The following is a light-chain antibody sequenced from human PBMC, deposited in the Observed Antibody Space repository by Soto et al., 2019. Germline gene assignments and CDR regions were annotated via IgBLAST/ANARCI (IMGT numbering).Light chain of an antibody. CDR1: QSISTY. J-gene: IGKJ5*01. V-gene: IGKV3-11*01. CDR3: QQRSNWPPEIT. CDR2: DAS. Sequence: EIVLTQSPATLSLSPGERATLSCSASQSISTYLAWYQQKPGQAPSLLIYDASNRAAGVPARFSGSGSGTDFTLIISSLQSEDFAVYYCQQRSNWPPEITFGQGARLEIK.